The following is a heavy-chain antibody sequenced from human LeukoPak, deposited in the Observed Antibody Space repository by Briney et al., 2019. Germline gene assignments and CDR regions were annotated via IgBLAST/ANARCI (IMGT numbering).Heavy chain of an antibody. V-gene: IGHV1-69*05. CDR1: EGTFSSYA. Sequence: SVKVSCKASEGTFSSYAISWVRQALGQGLEWMGGIIPIFGTANYAQKFQGRVTITTDESTSTAYMELSSLRSEDTAVYYCARDLVLRGGRMGYYFDDWGQGTLVTVSS. J-gene: IGHJ4*02. CDR3: ARDLVLRGGRMGYYFDD. D-gene: IGHD6-6*01. CDR2: IIPIFGTA.